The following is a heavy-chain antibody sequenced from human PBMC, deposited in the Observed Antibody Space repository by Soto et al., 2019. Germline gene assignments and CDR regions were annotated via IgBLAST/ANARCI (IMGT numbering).Heavy chain of an antibody. CDR3: ARDHRDYYDSSGYYYDRYFDY. J-gene: IGHJ4*02. CDR2: IYYSGST. Sequence: SETLSLTCTVSGGSISSYYWSWIRQPPGKGLEWIGYIYYSGSTNYNPSLKSRVTISVDTSKNQFSLKLSSVTAADTAVYYCARDHRDYYDSSGYYYDRYFDYSGQGTLVTVSS. CDR1: GGSISSYY. V-gene: IGHV4-59*01. D-gene: IGHD3-22*01.